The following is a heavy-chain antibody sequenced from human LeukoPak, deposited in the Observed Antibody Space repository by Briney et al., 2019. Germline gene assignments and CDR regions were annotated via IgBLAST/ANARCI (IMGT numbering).Heavy chain of an antibody. CDR3: AKYGAAQTYYNYGMDV. CDR1: GFSFSNYA. Sequence: GGSLRLSCAASGFSFSNYAMSWVRQAPGKGLEWVSGVSGGGETTYYADSVKGRFTISRDTSKNMLYLQMDSLRVEDTAIYYCAKYGAAQTYYNYGMDVWGRGTTVTVSS. J-gene: IGHJ6*02. CDR2: VSGGGETT. V-gene: IGHV3-23*01. D-gene: IGHD4/OR15-4a*01.